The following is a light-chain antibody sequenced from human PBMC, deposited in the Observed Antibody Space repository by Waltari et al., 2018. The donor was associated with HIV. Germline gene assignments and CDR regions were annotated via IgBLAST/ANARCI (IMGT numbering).Light chain of an antibody. CDR3: CSYAGSYTRV. CDR2: DVS. Sequence: QSALTQPRPLSGSPSQSVTIPCTAPTRYVGASTYVPWYHQHPGKAPKVILSDVSKRPSGVPDRFSGSKSGNTASLTISGLQAEDEADYYCCSYAGSYTRVFGGGTKLTVL. J-gene: IGLJ3*02. CDR1: TRYVGASTY. V-gene: IGLV2-11*01.